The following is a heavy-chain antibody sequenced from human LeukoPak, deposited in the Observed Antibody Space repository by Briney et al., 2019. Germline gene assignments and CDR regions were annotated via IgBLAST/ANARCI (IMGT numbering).Heavy chain of an antibody. CDR2: ISYDGSNK. V-gene: IGHV3-30*04. Sequence: GGSLRLSCAASGFTFSSYAMHWVRQAPGKGLEWVAVISYDGSNKYYADSVKGRFTISRDNSKNTLYLQMNSLRAEDTAVYYCARADIYRSSAFDIWGRGTMVTVSS. D-gene: IGHD3-16*02. CDR3: ARADIYRSSAFDI. CDR1: GFTFSSYA. J-gene: IGHJ3*02.